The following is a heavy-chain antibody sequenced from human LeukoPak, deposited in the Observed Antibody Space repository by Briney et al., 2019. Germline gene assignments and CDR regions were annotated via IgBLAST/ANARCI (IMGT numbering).Heavy chain of an antibody. CDR3: ARDCSGGSCYYYYYGMDV. D-gene: IGHD2-15*01. CDR2: IISSGSTI. J-gene: IGHJ6*02. V-gene: IGHV3-48*03. Sequence: GGSLRLSCAASGFTFSSYEMNWVRQAPGKGLKWFSYIISSGSTIYYADSVKGRFTISRDNAKNSLYLQMNSLRAGDTAVYYCARDCSGGSCYYYYYGMDVWGQGTTVTVSS. CDR1: GFTFSSYE.